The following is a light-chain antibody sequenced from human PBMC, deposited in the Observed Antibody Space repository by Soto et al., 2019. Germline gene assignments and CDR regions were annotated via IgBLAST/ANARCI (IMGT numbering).Light chain of an antibody. CDR3: QKYNSALT. V-gene: IGKV1-27*01. Sequence: DIQMTQSPSSLSASVGDRITITCRVSQDISNYLAWYQQKPGKVPKLLIYSASTLQSGVPSRFSGSGSGTDFTLTISSLQPEDVATYFCQKYNSALTFGQGTRLEIK. CDR1: QDISNY. CDR2: SAS. J-gene: IGKJ5*01.